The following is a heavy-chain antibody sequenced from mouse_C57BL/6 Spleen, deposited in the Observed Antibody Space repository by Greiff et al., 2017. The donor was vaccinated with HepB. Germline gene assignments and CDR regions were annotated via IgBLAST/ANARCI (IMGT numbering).Heavy chain of an antibody. CDR3: ARGQRRPAFDY. CDR2: IYPGDGDT. CDR1: GYAFSSSW. D-gene: IGHD3-2*02. J-gene: IGHJ2*01. V-gene: IGHV1-82*01. Sequence: VQLQQSGPELVKPGASVKISCKASGYAFSSSWMNWVKQRPGKGLEWIGRIYPGDGDTNYNGKFKGKATLTADKSSSTAYMQLSSLTSEDSAVYFCARGQRRPAFDYWGQGTTLTVSS.